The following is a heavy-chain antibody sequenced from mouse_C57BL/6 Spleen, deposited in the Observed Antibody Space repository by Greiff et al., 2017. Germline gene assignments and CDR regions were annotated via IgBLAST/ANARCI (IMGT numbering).Heavy chain of an antibody. CDR3: ARRIYDGPYFDY. D-gene: IGHD2-3*01. Sequence: EVQLQQSGPELVKPGASVKISCKASGYTFTDYYMNWVKQSHGKSLEWIGDINPNNGGTSYNQKFKGKATLTVDKSSSTAYMELRSLTSEDSAVYYCARRIYDGPYFDYWGQGTTLTVSS. CDR1: GYTFTDYY. CDR2: INPNNGGT. V-gene: IGHV1-26*01. J-gene: IGHJ2*01.